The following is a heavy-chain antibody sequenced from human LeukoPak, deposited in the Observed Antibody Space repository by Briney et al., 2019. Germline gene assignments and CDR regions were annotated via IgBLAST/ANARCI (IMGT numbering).Heavy chain of an antibody. V-gene: IGHV3-48*01. CDR2: ISSSGTTI. CDR1: GFSFSGYS. CDR3: AGSRSGYHFDY. Sequence: GGSLRLSCAASGFSFSGYSMNWVRQAPGKGLEWVSYISSSGTTIYYGDSMKGRFTVSRDNAKNSLSLQMNSLRAEDTAVYYCAGSRSGYHFDYWVQGTLVTVSS. J-gene: IGHJ4*02. D-gene: IGHD5-12*01.